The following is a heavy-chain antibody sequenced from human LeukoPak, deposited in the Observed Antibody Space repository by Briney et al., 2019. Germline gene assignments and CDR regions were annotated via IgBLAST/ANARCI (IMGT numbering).Heavy chain of an antibody. CDR3: AREGEDSSGWSDY. CDR2: IYYSGSA. D-gene: IGHD6-19*01. J-gene: IGHJ4*02. CDR1: GGSISSYY. Sequence: KSSETLSLTCTVSGGSISSYYWSWIRQPPGKGLEWIGYIYYSGSANYNPSLKSRVTISVDTSKNQFSLKLSSVTAADTAVYYCAREGEDSSGWSDYWGQGTLVTVSS. V-gene: IGHV4-59*12.